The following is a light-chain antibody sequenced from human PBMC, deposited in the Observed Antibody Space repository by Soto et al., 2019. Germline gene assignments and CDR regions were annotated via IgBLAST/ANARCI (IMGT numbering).Light chain of an antibody. CDR1: QSVRSRY. CDR2: DAS. Sequence: ETVMTQSPATLSVSPGERATLSCRASQSVRSRYLAWYQQKPGLAPRVLIYDASSRATGIPDRFSGSGSGTDFTLTISRLEPEDFAVYYCQQYGSSPVTFGQGTKVDIK. CDR3: QQYGSSPVT. V-gene: IGKV3D-20*01. J-gene: IGKJ1*01.